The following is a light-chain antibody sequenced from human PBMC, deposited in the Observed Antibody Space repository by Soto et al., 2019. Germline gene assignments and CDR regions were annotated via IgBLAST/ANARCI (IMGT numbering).Light chain of an antibody. CDR2: EVN. V-gene: IGLV2-8*01. CDR1: SSDIGGYNS. Sequence: QSALTQPPSASGSPGQSVTISCTGTSSDIGGYNSVSWHQQHPGKAPRLMIYEVNKRPSGVPDRFYGSKSGYTASLTVSGLQTEDDAFYYCSSSAYLYHYLVFGGGTKVTDL. CDR3: SSSAYLYHYLV. J-gene: IGLJ3*02.